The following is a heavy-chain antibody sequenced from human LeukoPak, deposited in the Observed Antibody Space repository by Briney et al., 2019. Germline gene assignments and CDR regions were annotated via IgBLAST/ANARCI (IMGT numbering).Heavy chain of an antibody. CDR2: IYYSGST. V-gene: IGHV4-39*07. Sequence: PSGTLSLTCAVSGGSISSSSYYWGWIRQPPGKGLEWIGSIYYSGSTYYNPSLKSRVTISVDTSKNQFSLKLSSVTAADTAVYYCARDQTRIVVVWGQGTLVTVSS. CDR1: GGSISSSSYY. J-gene: IGHJ4*02. CDR3: ARDQTRIVVV. D-gene: IGHD3-22*01.